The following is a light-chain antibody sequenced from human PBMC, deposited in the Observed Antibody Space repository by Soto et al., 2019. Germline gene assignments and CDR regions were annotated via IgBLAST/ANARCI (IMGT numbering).Light chain of an antibody. CDR2: CAS. J-gene: IGKJ2*01. Sequence: ENVLTQSPGTLSLSPGERATLSCRASQSVSSSYLTWYQQKPGQAPRLLIYCASSRATDIPDRFSGSGSGTDFTRTISRLEPEDFAVYYCQQYDSSPVTFGQGTKLEIK. V-gene: IGKV3-20*01. CDR1: QSVSSSY. CDR3: QQYDSSPVT.